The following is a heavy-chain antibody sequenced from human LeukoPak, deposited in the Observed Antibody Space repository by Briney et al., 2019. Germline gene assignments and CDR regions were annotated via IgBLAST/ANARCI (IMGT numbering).Heavy chain of an antibody. CDR1: GSTFNHYA. J-gene: IGHJ3*02. CDR2: ISFTGGTT. V-gene: IGHV3-23*01. CDR3: AKSEEDAWSDAFDI. D-gene: IGHD2-15*01. Sequence: PGGSLRLSCVASGSTFNHYAMNWVRQAPGKGLEWVSTISFTGGTTFYADSVKGRFTISRDSSKSTLYLHMNSLRAEDTAVYYCAKSEEDAWSDAFDIWGQGTMVIVSS.